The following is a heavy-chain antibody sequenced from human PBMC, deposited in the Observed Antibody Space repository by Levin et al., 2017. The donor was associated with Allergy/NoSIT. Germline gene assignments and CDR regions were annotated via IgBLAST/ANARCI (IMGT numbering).Heavy chain of an antibody. J-gene: IGHJ3*02. V-gene: IGHV3-9*01. CDR3: AKDTAMIVVDGVRGDAFDI. D-gene: IGHD3-22*01. CDR2: ISWNSGSI. Sequence: GGSLRLSCAASGFTFDDYAMHWVRQAPGKGLEWVSGISWNSGSIGYADSVKGRFTISRDNAKNSLYLQMNSLRAEDTALYYCAKDTAMIVVDGVRGDAFDIWGQGTMVTVPS. CDR1: GFTFDDYA.